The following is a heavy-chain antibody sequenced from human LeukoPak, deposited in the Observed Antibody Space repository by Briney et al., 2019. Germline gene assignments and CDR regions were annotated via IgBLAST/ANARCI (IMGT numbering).Heavy chain of an antibody. Sequence: GRSLRLSCAASGFTFSSYGMHWVRQAPGEGLEWVAVISYDGSNKYYADSVKGRFTISRDNSKNTLYLQMNSLRAEDTAVYYCAKAFHYDSSGPYPGFDYWGQGTLVTVSS. D-gene: IGHD3-22*01. J-gene: IGHJ4*02. CDR2: ISYDGSNK. V-gene: IGHV3-30*18. CDR1: GFTFSSYG. CDR3: AKAFHYDSSGPYPGFDY.